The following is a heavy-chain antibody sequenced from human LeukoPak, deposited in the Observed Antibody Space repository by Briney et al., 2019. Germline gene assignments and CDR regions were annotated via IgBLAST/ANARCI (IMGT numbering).Heavy chain of an antibody. CDR1: GFSITTYG. J-gene: IGHJ4*02. CDR2: IWYDGSKM. Sequence: GGSLRLSCVASGFSITTYGLHWVRQAPGKRLEWVAVIWYDGSKMYYAESVKGRFTMSRDTSKNTLYLEMNSLRDEDTAVYYCVRDGGSGVDYWGQGTLVTVSS. D-gene: IGHD6-25*01. V-gene: IGHV3-33*01. CDR3: VRDGGSGVDY.